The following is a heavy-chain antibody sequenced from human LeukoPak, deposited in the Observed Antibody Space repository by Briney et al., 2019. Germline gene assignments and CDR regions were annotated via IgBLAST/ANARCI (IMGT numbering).Heavy chain of an antibody. V-gene: IGHV3-23*01. Sequence: GGSLRLSCAASGFTFSSYVMSWVRQAPGKGLEWVSALSGGGDSTYYVDSVKGRFTTSRDNSKNTLYLQMNSLRAEDTAVYYCAKDLRLVRVLDYWGQGTLVTVSS. J-gene: IGHJ4*02. CDR1: GFTFSSYV. CDR2: LSGGGDST. CDR3: AKDLRLVRVLDY. D-gene: IGHD6-19*01.